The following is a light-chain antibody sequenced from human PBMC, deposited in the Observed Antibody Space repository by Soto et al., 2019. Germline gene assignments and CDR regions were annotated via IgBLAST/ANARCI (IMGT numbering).Light chain of an antibody. CDR1: SSNIGSNT. Sequence: QSVLTQPPSASGTPGQRVSISCSGSSSNIGSNTVNWYQQLPGTAPKLLIYSINQRPSGVPDRFSGSKSGTSASLAISGLQSEDEDDYYCAAWDDSLNGPVFGGGTKLTVL. V-gene: IGLV1-44*01. CDR3: AAWDDSLNGPV. J-gene: IGLJ2*01. CDR2: SIN.